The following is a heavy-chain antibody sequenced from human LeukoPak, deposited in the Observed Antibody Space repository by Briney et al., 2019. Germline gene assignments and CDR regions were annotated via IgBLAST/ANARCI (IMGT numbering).Heavy chain of an antibody. J-gene: IGHJ4*02. D-gene: IGHD7-27*01. Sequence: GGSLRLSCAASGFTFSSYPINWVRQAPGKGLEWVSSIGTSSSSIYYADSVKGRFTISRDNAKNSLYLQMNSLRAEDTAVYYCAKTGERDYWGRGTLVTVSS. V-gene: IGHV3-21*01. CDR2: IGTSSSSI. CDR3: AKTGERDY. CDR1: GFTFSSYP.